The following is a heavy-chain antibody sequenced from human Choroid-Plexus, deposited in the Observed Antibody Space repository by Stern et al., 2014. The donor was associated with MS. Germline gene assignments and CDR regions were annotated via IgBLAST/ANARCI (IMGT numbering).Heavy chain of an antibody. CDR1: GFTLGSRA. CDR3: AKDRQYLTYFFDH. J-gene: IGHJ5*02. Sequence: VQLVESGGGVVQPGRPLRLSCVASGFTLGSRAMHWVRQAPGKGLAGVAGVSYDGSNKYYADSVKGRFTISRDNSQNTLYMQMSSLRPEDTAVYYCAKDRQYLTYFFDHWGQGSLVTVSS. D-gene: IGHD2/OR15-2a*01. V-gene: IGHV3-30*18. CDR2: VSYDGSNK.